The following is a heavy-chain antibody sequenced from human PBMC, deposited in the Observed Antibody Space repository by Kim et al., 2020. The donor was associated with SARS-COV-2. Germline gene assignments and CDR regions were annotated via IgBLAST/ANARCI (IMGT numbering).Heavy chain of an antibody. CDR2: INHSGST. J-gene: IGHJ4*02. D-gene: IGHD3-22*01. CDR3: ARRGRGYYYDSSGYYFDY. V-gene: IGHV4-34*01. CDR1: GGSFSGYY. Sequence: SETLSLTCAVYGGSFSGYYWSWIRQPPGKGLEWIGEINHSGSTNYNPSLKSRVTISVDTSKNQFSLKLSSVTAADTAVYYCARRGRGYYYDSSGYYFDYWGQGTLVTVSS.